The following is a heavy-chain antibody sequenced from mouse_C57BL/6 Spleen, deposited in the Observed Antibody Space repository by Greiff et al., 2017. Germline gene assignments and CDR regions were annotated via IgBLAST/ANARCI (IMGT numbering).Heavy chain of an antibody. J-gene: IGHJ2*01. Sequence: QVHVKQSGAELVKPGASVKLSCKASGYTFTEYTIHWVKQRSGQGLEWIGWFYPGSGSIKYNEKFKDKATLTADKSSSTVYMELSRLTSEDSAVYFCARHEYYYGSSQYYFDYWGQGTTLTVSS. CDR2: FYPGSGSI. D-gene: IGHD1-1*01. V-gene: IGHV1-62-2*01. CDR1: GYTFTEYT. CDR3: ARHEYYYGSSQYYFDY.